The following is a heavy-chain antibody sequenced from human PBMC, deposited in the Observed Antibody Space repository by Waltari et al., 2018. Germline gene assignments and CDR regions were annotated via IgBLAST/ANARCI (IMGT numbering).Heavy chain of an antibody. Sequence: EVQLLESGGGLVQPGGSLRLSCAASGFTFSSYAMSWVRPAPGKGLEWVSAISGSGGSTYYADSVKGRFTISRDNSKNTLYLQMNSLRAEDTAVYYCAKDGYIVVVPAAMGFDYWGQGTLVTVSS. CDR2: ISGSGGST. CDR1: GFTFSSYA. D-gene: IGHD2-2*01. J-gene: IGHJ4*02. V-gene: IGHV3-23*01. CDR3: AKDGYIVVVPAAMGFDY.